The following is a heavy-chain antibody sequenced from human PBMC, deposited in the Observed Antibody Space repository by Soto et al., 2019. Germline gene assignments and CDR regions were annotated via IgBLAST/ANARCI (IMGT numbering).Heavy chain of an antibody. D-gene: IGHD6-13*01. CDR3: ARYRISGSWSKFDY. CDR1: GLTISSASYY. J-gene: IGHJ4*02. CDR2: IYYNGST. Sequence: QVLLQESGPGLMKPSQTLSLICTVSGLTISSASYYWSWIRQHPGKRLEWVGNIYYNGSTYYSPSLKSRVTLWLDTSKNQFSLRLASVTAADTAVYYCARYRISGSWSKFDYWGQGTLVTVSS. V-gene: IGHV4-31*03.